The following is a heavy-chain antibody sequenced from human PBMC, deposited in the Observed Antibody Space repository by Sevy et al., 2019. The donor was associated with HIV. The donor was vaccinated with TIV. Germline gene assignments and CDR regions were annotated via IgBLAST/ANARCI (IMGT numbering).Heavy chain of an antibody. V-gene: IGHV1-18*01. CDR3: ARDFTPFGVVYGMDV. D-gene: IGHD3-3*01. J-gene: IGHJ6*02. CDR2: ISAYNGNT. Sequence: ASVKVSCKASGYTFTSYGISWVRQAPGQGLEWMGWISAYNGNTNYAQKLQGRVTMTTDTSTSTAYMELRSLRSDDTAVYYCARDFTPFGVVYGMDVWGQGTTVTDSS. CDR1: GYTFTSYG.